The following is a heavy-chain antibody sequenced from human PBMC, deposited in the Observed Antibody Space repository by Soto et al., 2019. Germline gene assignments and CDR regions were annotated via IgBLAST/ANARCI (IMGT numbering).Heavy chain of an antibody. J-gene: IGHJ5*02. CDR3: ARVPDR. CDR2: IYHSGST. Sequence: TSETLSLTCAVSGGSISSGGYSLSWIRQPPGKGLEWIGYIYHSGSTYYNPSLKSRVTISVDRSKNQFSLKLSSVTAADTAVYYCARVPDRWGQGTLVTVSS. D-gene: IGHD2-2*01. CDR1: GGSISSGGYS. V-gene: IGHV4-30-2*01.